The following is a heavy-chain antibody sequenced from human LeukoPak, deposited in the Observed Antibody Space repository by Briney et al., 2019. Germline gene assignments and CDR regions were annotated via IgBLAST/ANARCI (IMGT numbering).Heavy chain of an antibody. Sequence: SETLSLTCTVSGGSISSHYWSWIRHPPGKGLEWIGYIYYSGSTNYNPSLKSRVTISVDTSKNQFSLKLSSVTAADTAVYYCARAEGTPYYYYYMDVWGKGTTVTVSS. CDR1: GGSISSHY. CDR2: IYYSGST. D-gene: IGHD1-7*01. J-gene: IGHJ6*03. CDR3: ARAEGTPYYYYYMDV. V-gene: IGHV4-59*11.